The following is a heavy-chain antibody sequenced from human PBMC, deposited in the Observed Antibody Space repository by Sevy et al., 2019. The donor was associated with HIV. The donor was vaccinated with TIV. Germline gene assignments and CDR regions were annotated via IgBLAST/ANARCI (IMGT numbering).Heavy chain of an antibody. J-gene: IGHJ4*02. CDR3: GRSVLGDK. Sequence: GGSLRLSCAVSGFTFVNYAIIWVRQSPGKGLEWISTISNRGTTHYADSVKGRFTISRDNSDNTVSLQMNSLRVDDTAVYYCGRSVLGDKWGQGTLVTVSS. CDR1: GFTFVNYA. V-gene: IGHV3-23*01. CDR2: ISNRGTT. D-gene: IGHD3-16*01.